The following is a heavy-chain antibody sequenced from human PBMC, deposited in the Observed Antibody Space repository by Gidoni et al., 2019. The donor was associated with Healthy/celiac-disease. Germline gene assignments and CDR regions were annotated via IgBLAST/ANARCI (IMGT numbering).Heavy chain of an antibody. Sequence: EVQLLESGGGLVQPGGSLRLSCAASGFTFSSYAMSWVRRAPGKGLGWVSAISGSGGSTYYADSVKGRFTISRDNSKNTLYLQMNSLRAEDTAVYYCAKDPGYYYGSGSLDYWGQGTLVTVSS. D-gene: IGHD3-10*01. CDR2: ISGSGGST. J-gene: IGHJ4*02. CDR1: GFTFSSYA. CDR3: AKDPGYYYGSGSLDY. V-gene: IGHV3-23*01.